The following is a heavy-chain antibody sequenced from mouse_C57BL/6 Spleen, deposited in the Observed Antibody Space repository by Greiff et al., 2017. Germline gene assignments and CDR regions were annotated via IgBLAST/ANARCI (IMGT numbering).Heavy chain of an antibody. Sequence: QVHVKQPGAELVKPGASVKMSCKASGYTFTSYWITWVKPRPGQGLEWIGDIYPGSGSTNYNEKFKSKATLTVDTSSSTAYMQLSSLTSEDSAVYYCARDLYYFDYWGQGTTLTVSS. J-gene: IGHJ2*01. V-gene: IGHV1-55*01. CDR2: IYPGSGST. CDR1: GYTFTSYW. CDR3: ARDLYYFDY.